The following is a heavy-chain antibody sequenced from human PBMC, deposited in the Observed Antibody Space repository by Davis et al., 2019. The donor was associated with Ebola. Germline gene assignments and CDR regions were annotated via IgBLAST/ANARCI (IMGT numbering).Heavy chain of an antibody. V-gene: IGHV3-30*02. J-gene: IGHJ4*02. D-gene: IGHD3-16*02. Sequence: GESLKISCAASGFTFSSYGMHWVRQAPGKGLEWVAVIWYDGSNKYYADSVKGRFTISRDNSKSTLYLQMNSLSTEDTAVYYCAKDPRRLYDYIWGSYRSYYFDYWGQGTLVTVSS. CDR3: AKDPRRLYDYIWGSYRSYYFDY. CDR1: GFTFSSYG. CDR2: IWYDGSNK.